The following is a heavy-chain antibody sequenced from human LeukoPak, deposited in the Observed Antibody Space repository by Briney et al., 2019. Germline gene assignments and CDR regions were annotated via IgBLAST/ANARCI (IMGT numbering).Heavy chain of an antibody. J-gene: IGHJ5*02. V-gene: IGHV3-43*02. Sequence: GGSLRLSCAASGFTFDDYSMHWVRQAPGKGLEWVSLISGDGGSTYYADSVKGRFTISRDNSKNSLYLQMNSLRTEDTALYYCAKPLGGRFQKNWFDPWGQGTLVTVSS. CDR1: GFTFDDYS. CDR2: ISGDGGST. D-gene: IGHD3-10*01. CDR3: AKPLGGRFQKNWFDP.